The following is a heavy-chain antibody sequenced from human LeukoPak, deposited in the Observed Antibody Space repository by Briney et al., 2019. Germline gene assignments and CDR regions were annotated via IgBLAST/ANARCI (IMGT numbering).Heavy chain of an antibody. V-gene: IGHV1-18*01. D-gene: IGHD3-9*01. CDR3: ARVFGYDILTGYSSYGMDV. J-gene: IGHJ6*02. CDR1: GYTFTNYA. CDR2: ISPYNGDT. Sequence: ASVKVSCKASGYTFTNYAISWVRQAPGQGLEWMGWISPYNGDTNYAQKLQGRVTMTTDTSTSTAYMELRSLRSDDTAVYYCARVFGYDILTGYSSYGMDVWGQGTTVTVSS.